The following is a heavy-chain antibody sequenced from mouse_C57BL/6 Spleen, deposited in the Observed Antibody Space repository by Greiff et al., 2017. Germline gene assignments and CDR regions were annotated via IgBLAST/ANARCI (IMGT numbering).Heavy chain of an antibody. CDR2: INPDSGGT. J-gene: IGHJ3*01. CDR1: GYTFTSYW. D-gene: IGHD1-1*01. CDR3: ARGVEDDYYGGFAY. V-gene: IGHV1-72*01. Sequence: QVQLQQPGAELVKPGASVKLSCKASGYTFTSYWMHWVKQRPGRGLEWIGKINPDSGGTNYNEKFKGQATLTVDKASSTPYLQLSSLRSEDSEVYYCARGVEDDYYGGFAYWGQGTPVTVSA.